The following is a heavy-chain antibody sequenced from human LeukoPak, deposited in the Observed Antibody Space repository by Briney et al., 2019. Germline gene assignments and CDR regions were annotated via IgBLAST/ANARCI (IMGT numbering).Heavy chain of an antibody. CDR2: ISWNSGSI. CDR3: AKDSQVDYYDSSGYLGY. Sequence: TGGSLRLSCAASGFTFDDYAMHWVRQAPGKGLEWVSGISWNSGSIGYADSVKGRFTISRDNAKNSLYLQMNSLRAEDTALYYCAKDSQVDYYDSSGYLGYWGQGTLVTVSS. J-gene: IGHJ4*02. CDR1: GFTFDDYA. V-gene: IGHV3-9*01. D-gene: IGHD3-22*01.